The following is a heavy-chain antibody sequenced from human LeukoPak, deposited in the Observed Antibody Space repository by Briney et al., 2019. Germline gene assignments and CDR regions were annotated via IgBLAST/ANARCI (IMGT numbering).Heavy chain of an antibody. CDR1: GFTVSTNY. CDR3: ARDRLGPPDY. V-gene: IGHV3-48*04. Sequence: GGSLRLSCAASGFTVSTNYMSWVRQAPGKGLEWVSYISSSSSTLSYADSVKGRFTISRDNAKNTLYLQMNSLRAEDTAVYYCARDRLGPPDYWGQGTLVTVSS. J-gene: IGHJ4*02. D-gene: IGHD7-27*01. CDR2: ISSSSSTL.